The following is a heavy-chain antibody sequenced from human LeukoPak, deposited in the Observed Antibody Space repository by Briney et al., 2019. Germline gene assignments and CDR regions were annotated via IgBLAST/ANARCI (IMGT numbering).Heavy chain of an antibody. J-gene: IGHJ4*02. D-gene: IGHD6-13*01. CDR3: AKDLHRYSSSNLDY. V-gene: IGHV3-11*01. Sequence: PGGSLRLSCAASVFTFSYYYMSWIRQAPGKGLEWVSYISSSGSTIYYADSVKGRFTISRDNAKNSLYLQMNSLRAEDTAVYYCAKDLHRYSSSNLDYSGQGTLVTVSS. CDR1: VFTFSYYY. CDR2: ISSSGSTI.